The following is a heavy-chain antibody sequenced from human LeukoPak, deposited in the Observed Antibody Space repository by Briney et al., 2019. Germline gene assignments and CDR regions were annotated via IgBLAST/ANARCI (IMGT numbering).Heavy chain of an antibody. V-gene: IGHV4-59*08. CDR3: ARRETLSSADPGTFDI. CDR2: IQYSGST. CDR1: GGSISSYY. J-gene: IGHJ3*02. Sequence: SETLSHTCTVSGGSISSYYWSWIRQPPGKGLEWIGYIQYSGSTNYNPSLKSRVTISVDTSKNHFSLKLTSVTAADTAVYYCARRETLSSADPGTFDIWGQGTMDTVSS. D-gene: IGHD3-10*01.